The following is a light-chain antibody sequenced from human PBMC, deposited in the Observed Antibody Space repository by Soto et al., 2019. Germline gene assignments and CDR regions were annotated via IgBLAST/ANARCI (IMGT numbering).Light chain of an antibody. CDR1: QRLRSN. CDR3: QQYNNWPPIT. V-gene: IGKV3-15*01. CDR2: RTS. J-gene: IGKJ5*01. Sequence: MTQSPATLSVSPGEKRTLSCRARQRLRSNLAWYLQQPGQAPQLLMFRTSSRATGFPARFSGSGSGTEXXLXXXXXXXXXXXXYYCQQYNNWPPITFGQGTRLEIK.